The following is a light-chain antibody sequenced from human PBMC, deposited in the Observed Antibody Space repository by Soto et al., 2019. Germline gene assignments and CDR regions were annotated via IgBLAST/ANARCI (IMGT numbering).Light chain of an antibody. Sequence: DLPMTQSPSSLSASVGDRVTITCRASQSVNTYLHWYQQKAGQAPKLLIYAASNLQSGVPSRFSGRGSGTDFTLTVESLQPEDFATYYCQQGYSNPWTFGQGTKVEVK. CDR3: QQGYSNPWT. V-gene: IGKV1-39*01. CDR2: AAS. CDR1: QSVNTY. J-gene: IGKJ1*01.